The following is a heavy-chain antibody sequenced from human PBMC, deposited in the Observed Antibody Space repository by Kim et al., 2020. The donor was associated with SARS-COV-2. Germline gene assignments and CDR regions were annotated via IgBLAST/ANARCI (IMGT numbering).Heavy chain of an antibody. V-gene: IGHV3-15*01. CDR1: GFTFSNAW. CDR3: TTQYSGYDPPRAY. CDR2: IKSKTDGGTT. D-gene: IGHD5-12*01. Sequence: GGSLRLSCAASGFTFSNAWMSWVRQAPGKGLEWVGRIKSKTDGGTTDYAAPVKGRFTISRDDSKNTLYLQMNSLKTEDTAVYYCTTQYSGYDPPRAYWGQGTLFTVSS. J-gene: IGHJ4*02.